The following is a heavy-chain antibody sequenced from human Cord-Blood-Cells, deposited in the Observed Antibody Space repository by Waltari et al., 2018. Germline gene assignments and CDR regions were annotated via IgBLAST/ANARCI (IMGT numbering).Heavy chain of an antibody. D-gene: IGHD3-3*01. J-gene: IGHJ3*02. V-gene: IGHV1-69-2*01. CDR2: VDPEDGET. CDR3: ATAAAPVITIFGVVLNGAFDI. Sequence: EVQLVQSGAEVKKPGATVKISCKVSGYTFTDYYMHWVQQAPGKGLEWMGLVDPEDGETRYAEKFQGRVTITADTSTDTAYMELSSLRSEDTAVYYCATAAAPVITIFGVVLNGAFDIWGQGTMVTVSS. CDR1: GYTFTDYY.